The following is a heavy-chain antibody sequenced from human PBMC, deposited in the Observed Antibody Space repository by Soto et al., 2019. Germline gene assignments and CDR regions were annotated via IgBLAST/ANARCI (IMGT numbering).Heavy chain of an antibody. CDR3: ARDCESTVVPAAIHYYYYGMDV. Sequence: ASVKVSCKASGYTFTSYGISWVRQAPGQGLEWMGWISAYNGNTNYAQKLQGRVTMTTDTSTSTAYMELRSLRSDDTDVYYWARDCESTVVPAAIHYYYYGMDVWGQGTTVTVSS. J-gene: IGHJ6*02. D-gene: IGHD2-2*01. CDR2: ISAYNGNT. V-gene: IGHV1-18*01. CDR1: GYTFTSYG.